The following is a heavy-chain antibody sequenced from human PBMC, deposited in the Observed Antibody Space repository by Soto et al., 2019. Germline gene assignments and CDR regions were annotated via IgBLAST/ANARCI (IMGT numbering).Heavy chain of an antibody. Sequence: QVQLVQSGPEVKKPGASVKVSCKTSGYTFTSYGISWVRQAPGQGLEWMGWITTDKGKTTYAQKFQGRDTMTTDTSTRTAYMELRSLRSDDTAVYYCATRSPAFDYWGQGTLVTVSS. CDR1: GYTFTSYG. J-gene: IGHJ4*02. CDR3: ATRSPAFDY. CDR2: ITTDKGKT. V-gene: IGHV1-18*01.